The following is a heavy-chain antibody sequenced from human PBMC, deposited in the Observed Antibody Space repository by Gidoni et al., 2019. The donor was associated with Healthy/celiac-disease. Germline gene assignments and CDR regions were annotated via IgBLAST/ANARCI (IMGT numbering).Heavy chain of an antibody. CDR3: ARADGVCPAAFDI. D-gene: IGHD2-8*01. CDR2: ISSSGSTI. Sequence: QVQLVASGGGLVKPGGSLRLSCAASAWTFSDYYMSWIRQAPGKGLEWVSYISSSGSTIYYAGSVKGRFTISRDNAKNSLYLQMNSLRAEDTAVYYCARADGVCPAAFDIWGQGKMVTVSS. CDR1: AWTFSDYY. J-gene: IGHJ3*02. V-gene: IGHV3-11*01.